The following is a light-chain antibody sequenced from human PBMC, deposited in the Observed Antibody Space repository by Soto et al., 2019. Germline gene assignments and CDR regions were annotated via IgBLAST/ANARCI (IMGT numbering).Light chain of an antibody. CDR1: QSVSSSF. V-gene: IGKV3-20*01. CDR3: HQYGSSPAT. J-gene: IGKJ1*01. CDR2: GAS. Sequence: EIVLTQSPGTLSLSPGERGTLSCRASQSVSSSFLAWYQQKPGQAPRLLIYGASSRATGIPDRFSGSGSGTDFTLTISRLEPEDFAVYYCHQYGSSPATFGQGTKVDI.